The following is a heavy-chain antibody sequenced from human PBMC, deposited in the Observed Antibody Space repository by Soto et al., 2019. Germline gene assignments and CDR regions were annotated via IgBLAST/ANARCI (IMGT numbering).Heavy chain of an antibody. D-gene: IGHD5-12*01. J-gene: IGHJ5*02. CDR1: GGSFSGYY. V-gene: IGHV4-34*01. Sequence: KASESLSLTCAVYGGSFSGYYWSWIRQPPGKGLEWIGEINHSGSTNYNPSLKSRVTISVDTSKNQFSLKLSSVTAADTAVYYCARRNGYKRNWFDPWGQGTLVTVSS. CDR2: INHSGST. CDR3: ARRNGYKRNWFDP.